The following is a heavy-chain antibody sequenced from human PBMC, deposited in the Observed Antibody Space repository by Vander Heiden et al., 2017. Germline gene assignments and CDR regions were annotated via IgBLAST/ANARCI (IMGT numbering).Heavy chain of an antibody. CDR3: ARDKGYQLLYYYYYGMDV. Sequence: QVQLVESGGGVVQPGRSLRLSCAASGFTFSSYVMHWVRQAPGKGLEWVAVIWYDGSNKYYADSVKGRFTISRDNSKNTLYLQMNSLRAEDTAVYYCARDKGYQLLYYYYYGMDVWGQGTTVTVSS. V-gene: IGHV3-33*01. D-gene: IGHD2-2*01. CDR2: IWYDGSNK. CDR1: GFTFSSYV. J-gene: IGHJ6*02.